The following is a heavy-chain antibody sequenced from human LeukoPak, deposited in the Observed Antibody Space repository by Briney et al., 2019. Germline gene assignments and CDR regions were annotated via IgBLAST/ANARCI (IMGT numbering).Heavy chain of an antibody. CDR3: TRRGTSSTLDY. D-gene: IGHD2-2*01. CDR1: GFTFSSYA. V-gene: IGHV3-23*01. Sequence: GGSLRLSCAASGFTFSSYAMSWVRRAPGKGLEWVSAISGSGGSTYYADSVTGRFTISRDNSKNTLCLQMNSLRAVDTAVYYCTRRGTSSTLDYWGQGTLVTASS. J-gene: IGHJ4*02. CDR2: ISGSGGST.